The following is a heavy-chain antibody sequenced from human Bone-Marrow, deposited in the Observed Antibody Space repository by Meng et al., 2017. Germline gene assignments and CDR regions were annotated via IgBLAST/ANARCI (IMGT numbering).Heavy chain of an antibody. Sequence: SLKISCAASGFTFDDYAMHWVRQAPGKGLEWVSGISWNSGSIGYADSVKGRFTISRDNAKNTLYLQMNSLRAEDTAVYYCARVFAGTNYYYGMDVWGQGTTVTVSS. D-gene: IGHD2-2*01. V-gene: IGHV3-9*01. CDR1: GFTFDDYA. CDR3: ARVFAGTNYYYGMDV. CDR2: ISWNSGSI. J-gene: IGHJ6*02.